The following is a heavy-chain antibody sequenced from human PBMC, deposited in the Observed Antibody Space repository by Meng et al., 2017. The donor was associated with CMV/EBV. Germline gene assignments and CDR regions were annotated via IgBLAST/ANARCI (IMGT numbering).Heavy chain of an antibody. Sequence: ASVKVSCKASGYTFTSYYMHWVRQATGQGLEWMGWMNPNSGNTGYAQKFQGRVTITRNTSISTAYLQWSSLKASDTAMYYCARHGHLQRDCSSTSCYTPYYYYGMDVWGQGTTVTVSS. J-gene: IGHJ6*02. CDR3: ARHGHLQRDCSSTSCYTPYYYYGMDV. D-gene: IGHD2-2*02. CDR1: GYTFTSYY. CDR2: MNPNSGNT. V-gene: IGHV1-8*03.